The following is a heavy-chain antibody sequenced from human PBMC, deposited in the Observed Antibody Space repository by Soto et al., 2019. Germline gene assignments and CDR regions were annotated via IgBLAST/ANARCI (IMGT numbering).Heavy chain of an antibody. Sequence: GGSLRLSCAASGFTFSSYWMHWVRQAPGEGLVWVSRINSDGSSTSYADSVKGRFTISRDNAKNTLYLQMNSLRAEDTAVYYCARDRGFSPKYDYWGQGTLVTVSS. CDR3: ARDRGFSPKYDY. CDR2: INSDGSST. D-gene: IGHD3-3*01. V-gene: IGHV3-74*01. J-gene: IGHJ4*02. CDR1: GFTFSSYW.